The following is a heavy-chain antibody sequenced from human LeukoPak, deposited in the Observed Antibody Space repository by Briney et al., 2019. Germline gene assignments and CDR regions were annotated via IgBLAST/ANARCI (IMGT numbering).Heavy chain of an antibody. D-gene: IGHD5/OR15-5a*01. V-gene: IGHV1-24*01. J-gene: IGHJ4*02. CDR3: ATVPRSTIPAFFDY. CDR2: FDPEDGET. CDR1: GYTLTELS. Sequence: ASVKVSCKVSGYTLTELSMHWVRQAPGKGLEWMGGFDPEDGETIYAQKFQGRVTMTEDTSTDTAYMELSSLRSEDTAVYYCATVPRSTIPAFFDYWGQGTLVTVYS.